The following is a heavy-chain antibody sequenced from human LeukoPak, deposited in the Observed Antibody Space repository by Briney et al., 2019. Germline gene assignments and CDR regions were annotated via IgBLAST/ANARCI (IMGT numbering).Heavy chain of an antibody. D-gene: IGHD6-19*01. CDR2: ISYDGSNK. Sequence: GGSLRLSCAASGFTFSSYAMHWVRQAPGKGLEWVAVISYDGSNKYYADSVKGRFTISRDNSKNTLYLQMNSLRAEDTAVYYCARDPLEGGWVFDYWGQGTLVTVSS. CDR1: GFTFSSYA. CDR3: ARDPLEGGWVFDY. J-gene: IGHJ4*02. V-gene: IGHV3-30-3*01.